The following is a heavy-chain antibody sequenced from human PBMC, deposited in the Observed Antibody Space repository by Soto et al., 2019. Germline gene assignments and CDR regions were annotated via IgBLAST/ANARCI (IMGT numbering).Heavy chain of an antibody. V-gene: IGHV4-30-2*01. Sequence: PSETLSLTCNMSGDSYSISTYSWSWIRQPPGKALQWIGFIYQSGVTSYNPSLASRVSISLDRSNNRCSLKLKSVTAADTAVYFCAGMPYTSGLRFDPWGPGTLVTV. J-gene: IGHJ5*02. CDR3: AGMPYTSGLRFDP. D-gene: IGHD6-19*01. CDR2: IYQSGVT. CDR1: GDSYSISTYS.